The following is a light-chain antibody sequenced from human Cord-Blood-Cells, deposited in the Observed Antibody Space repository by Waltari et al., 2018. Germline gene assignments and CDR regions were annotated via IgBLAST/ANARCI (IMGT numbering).Light chain of an antibody. CDR2: RVN. CDR3: RSYTSSSPPV. J-gene: IGLJ3*02. CDR1: TSAVGGYNY. V-gene: IGLV2-14*01. Sequence: QSALTQPASVSGSPGQRITISCTGPTSAVGGYNYVSWYQQTPGKAPNLMIYRVNNPPSGVSNPFPGSEAGNTAFPTISWLQAEDEADYYCRSYTSSSPPVFGGGTKLTVL.